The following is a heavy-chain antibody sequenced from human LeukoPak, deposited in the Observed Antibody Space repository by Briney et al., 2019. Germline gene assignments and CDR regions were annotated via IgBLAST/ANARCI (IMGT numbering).Heavy chain of an antibody. V-gene: IGHV1-46*01. CDR2: INPSGGST. CDR3: ARGNTAMVLYWYFDL. CDR1: GYTFTSYY. J-gene: IGHJ2*01. D-gene: IGHD5-18*01. Sequence: ASLKDSCKASGYTFTSYYVHWVRLAPGQGLEWMGIINPSGGSTSYAQKFQGRVTMTRDTSTSTVYMELSSLRSDDTAVYYCARGNTAMVLYWYFDLWGRGTLVSVSS.